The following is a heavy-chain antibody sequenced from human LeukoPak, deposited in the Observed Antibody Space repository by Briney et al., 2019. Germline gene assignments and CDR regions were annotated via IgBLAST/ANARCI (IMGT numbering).Heavy chain of an antibody. Sequence: GESLKISCKGSGYGFTSYWIGWVRQMPGKGLEWMGIIYPGDSDTRYSPSFQGQVTISADKSISTAYLQWSSLKASDTAMYYCARLTRGITGTTYYFDYWGQGTLVTVSS. J-gene: IGHJ4*02. V-gene: IGHV5-51*01. CDR2: IYPGDSDT. D-gene: IGHD1-7*01. CDR3: ARLTRGITGTTYYFDY. CDR1: GYGFTSYW.